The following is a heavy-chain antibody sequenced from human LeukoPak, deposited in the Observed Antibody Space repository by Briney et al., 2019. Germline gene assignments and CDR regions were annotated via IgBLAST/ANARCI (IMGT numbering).Heavy chain of an antibody. CDR3: ARGGSGYYYDGVDY. Sequence: GGSLRLSCAASGVTFSDYYMNWIRQAPGKGLEWVSAISSSGTTIYYADSVRGRCTSSRDNAKNSLYLEMNSLRAGDTAVYYCARGGSGYYYDGVDYWGQGTLITVSS. CDR2: ISSSGTTI. CDR1: GVTFSDYY. D-gene: IGHD3-22*01. V-gene: IGHV3-11*04. J-gene: IGHJ4*02.